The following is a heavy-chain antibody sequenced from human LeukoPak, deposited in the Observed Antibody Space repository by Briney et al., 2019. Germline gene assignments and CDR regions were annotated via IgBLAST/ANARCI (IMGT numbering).Heavy chain of an antibody. D-gene: IGHD6-13*01. CDR2: ISSDGSIT. CDR3: AKDRARQLVFGVDY. V-gene: IGHV3-74*01. J-gene: IGHJ4*02. Sequence: GGSLRLSCAAPGFTFSTYWMHWVRQAPGKGLVWVSRISSDGSITGYADSVKGRFTISRDNAKNTLYLQMNSLRAEDTAVYYCAKDRARQLVFGVDYWGQGTLVTVSS. CDR1: GFTFSTYW.